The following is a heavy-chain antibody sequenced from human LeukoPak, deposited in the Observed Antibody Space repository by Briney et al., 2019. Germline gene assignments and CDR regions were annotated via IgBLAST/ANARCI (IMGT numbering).Heavy chain of an antibody. CDR3: AREGGSDCNFDY. D-gene: IGHD2-21*02. Sequence: PGGSLRLSCTASGFTFSSYKMHWLRQAPGRGLEWVSYISSSGDAIHYPDSVKGRFTTSRDNARSSLYLQMNSLRAEDTAVYYCAREGGSDCNFDYWGQGTLVTVSS. V-gene: IGHV3-48*03. CDR2: ISSSGDAI. CDR1: GFTFSSYK. J-gene: IGHJ4*02.